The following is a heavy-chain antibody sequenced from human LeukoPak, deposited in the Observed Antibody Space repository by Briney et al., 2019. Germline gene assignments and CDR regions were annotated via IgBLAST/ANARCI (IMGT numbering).Heavy chain of an antibody. Sequence: GGSLRLSCAPSGLTFSSYSMNWVRQAPGKGLEWVSSISSSSSYIYYADSVKGRFTISRDNAKNSLYLQMNSLRAEDTAVYYCARDDYYDSSGYGGYFDYWGQGTLVTVSS. CDR1: GLTFSSYS. J-gene: IGHJ4*02. V-gene: IGHV3-21*01. CDR2: ISSSSSYI. CDR3: ARDDYYDSSGYGGYFDY. D-gene: IGHD3-22*01.